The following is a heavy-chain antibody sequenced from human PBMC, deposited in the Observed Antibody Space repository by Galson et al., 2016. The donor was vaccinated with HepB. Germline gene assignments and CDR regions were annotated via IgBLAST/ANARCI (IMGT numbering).Heavy chain of an antibody. J-gene: IGHJ4*02. Sequence: SLRLSCAASGFTFSSFAMHWVRQVPGKGLEWVAVISYDGSNKYYADSVKGRFTISRDYSKNTLDLQMNSLRAEDTAVYYCARPCSGDECDYWGQGTLVAVSA. CDR1: GFTFSSFA. CDR3: ARPCSGDECDY. D-gene: IGHD5-12*01. V-gene: IGHV3-30-3*01. CDR2: ISYDGSNK.